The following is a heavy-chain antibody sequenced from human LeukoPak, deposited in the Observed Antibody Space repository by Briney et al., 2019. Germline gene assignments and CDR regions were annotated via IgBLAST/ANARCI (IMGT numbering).Heavy chain of an antibody. CDR2: INPNSGGT. CDR3: ARGYDILTGYYRIDY. D-gene: IGHD3-9*01. CDR1: GYTFTGYY. Sequence: ASVKVSCKASGYTFTGYYMHWVRQAPGQGLEWMGWINPNSGGTNYAQKFQGRATMTRDTSISTAYMELSRLRSDDTAVYYCARGYDILTGYYRIDYWGQGTLVTVSS. V-gene: IGHV1-2*02. J-gene: IGHJ4*02.